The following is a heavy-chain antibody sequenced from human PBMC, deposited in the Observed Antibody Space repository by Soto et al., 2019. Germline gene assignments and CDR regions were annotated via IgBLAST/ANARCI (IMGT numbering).Heavy chain of an antibody. Sequence: GGSLRLSCEATGFTFSRVRTNWVRQAPGKGLEWVASISSGSSDTWYADSVKGRFIISRDNAQNSLFLQMNTLRPEDTAMYYCARVAYSGPGTQVTVSS. CDR1: GFTFSRVR. J-gene: IGHJ4*02. CDR3: ARVAY. CDR2: ISSGSSDT. V-gene: IGHV3-21*01.